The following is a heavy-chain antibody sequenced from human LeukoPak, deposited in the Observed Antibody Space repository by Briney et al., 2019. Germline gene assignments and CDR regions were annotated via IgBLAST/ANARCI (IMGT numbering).Heavy chain of an antibody. J-gene: IGHJ4*02. CDR3: TRKAHYCSSTSCIDY. D-gene: IGHD2-2*01. CDR1: GFAFSYYW. V-gene: IGHV3-7*01. CDR2: IKQDGSEK. Sequence: GGSLRLSCAASGFAFSYYWMNWVRQAPGKGLEWVANIKQDGSEKNYVDSVKGRFTISRDNSKNTLDLQMNSLRAEDTAVYYCTRKAHYCSSTSCIDYWGQGTLVTVSA.